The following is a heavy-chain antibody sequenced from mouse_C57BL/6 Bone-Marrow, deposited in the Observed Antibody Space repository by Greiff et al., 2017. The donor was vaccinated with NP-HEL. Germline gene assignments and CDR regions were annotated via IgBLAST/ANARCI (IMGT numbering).Heavy chain of an antibody. Sequence: VQLQQPGAELVRPGSSVKLSCKASGYTFTSYWMDWVKQRPGQGLEWIGNIYPSDSATHYNQKFKDKATLTVDKSSSTAYMQLSSLTSEDSAVYYLARWTFDYWGQGTTLTVSS. V-gene: IGHV1-61*01. CDR2: IYPSDSAT. CDR3: ARWTFDY. CDR1: GYTFTSYW. J-gene: IGHJ2*01.